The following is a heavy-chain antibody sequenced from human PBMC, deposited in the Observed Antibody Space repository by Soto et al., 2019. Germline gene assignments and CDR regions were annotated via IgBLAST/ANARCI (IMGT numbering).Heavy chain of an antibody. J-gene: IGHJ4*02. D-gene: IGHD3-10*01. V-gene: IGHV4-59*12. CDR1: GGNIRDYG. CDR3: ARDHYFGSGSYGLDY. CDR2: IYYTGTT. Sequence: SETQSLTCTVSGGNIRDYGWGWIRQSPGKGLEWIGYIYYTGTTKYNPSLKSRVTISVDSSKNQFSLYLQMNSLRAEDTAVYYCARDHYFGSGSYGLDYWGPGTLVTVSS.